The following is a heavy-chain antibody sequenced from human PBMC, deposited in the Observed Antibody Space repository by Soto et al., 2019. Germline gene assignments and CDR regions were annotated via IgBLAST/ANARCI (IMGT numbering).Heavy chain of an antibody. J-gene: IGHJ6*02. CDR3: ARDRLPYYYYYGMDV. CDR1: GGTFSSYA. Sequence: QVQLVQSGAEVKKPGSSVKVSCKASGGTFSSYAISWVRQAPGQGLEWMGGIIPIFGTANYAQKFQGRVTITADEATSTAYMELISRRSEDTAVYYCARDRLPYYYYYGMDVWGQGTTVTVSS. V-gene: IGHV1-69*01. CDR2: IIPIFGTA. D-gene: IGHD4-17*01.